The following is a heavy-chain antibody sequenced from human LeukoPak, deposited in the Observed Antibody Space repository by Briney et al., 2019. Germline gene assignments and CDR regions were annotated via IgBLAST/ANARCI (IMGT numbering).Heavy chain of an antibody. CDR3: ARDRGIVVVGPYYFDY. Sequence: VASVKVSCKASGGTFSSYAISWVRQAPGQGLEWMGGIIPIFGTANYAQKFQGRVTITADESTSTAYMELSSLRSEDTAVYYCARDRGIVVVGPYYFDYWGQGTLVTVSS. V-gene: IGHV1-69*01. D-gene: IGHD2-15*01. J-gene: IGHJ4*02. CDR2: IIPIFGTA. CDR1: GGTFSSYA.